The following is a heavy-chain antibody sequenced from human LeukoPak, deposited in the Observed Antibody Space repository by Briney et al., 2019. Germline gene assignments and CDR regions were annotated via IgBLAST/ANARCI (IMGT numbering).Heavy chain of an antibody. CDR1: GYTFTGYY. Sequence: ASVKVSCKASGYTFTGYYMHWVRQAPGQGLEWMGWINPNSGGTNYAQKFQGRVTMTRDTSISTAYMELSRLRSDDTAVYCCARATYYYGSGSYTNDYWGQGTLVTVSS. J-gene: IGHJ4*02. V-gene: IGHV1-2*02. CDR3: ARATYYYGSGSYTNDY. D-gene: IGHD3-10*01. CDR2: INPNSGGT.